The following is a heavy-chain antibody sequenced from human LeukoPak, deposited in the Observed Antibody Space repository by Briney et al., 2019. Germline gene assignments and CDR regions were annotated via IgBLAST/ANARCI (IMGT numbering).Heavy chain of an antibody. CDR1: GYTFTSYY. CDR3: ARRGRAAVRAEYFQH. V-gene: IGHV1-46*01. CDR2: INPSGGST. D-gene: IGHD6-13*01. J-gene: IGHJ1*01. Sequence: ASVKVSCKASGYTFTSYYMHWVRQAPGQGLEWMGIINPSGGSTSYAQKFQGRVTMTRDTSTSTVYMELSSLRSEDTAVYYCARRGRAAVRAEYFQHWGQGTLVTVSS.